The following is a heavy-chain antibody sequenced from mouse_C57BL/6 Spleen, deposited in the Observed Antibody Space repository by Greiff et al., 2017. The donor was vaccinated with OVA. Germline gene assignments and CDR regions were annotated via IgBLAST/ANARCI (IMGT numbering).Heavy chain of an antibody. CDR1: GYTFTSYW. Sequence: QVQLKQPGAELVRPGSSVKLSCKASGYTFTSYWMHWVKQRPIQGLEWIGNIDPSDSETHYNQKFKDKATLTVDKSSSTAYMQLSSLTSEDSAVYYCARWQSVLDMDYWGKGTTVTVSS. CDR3: ARWQSVLDMDY. D-gene: IGHD6-1*01. J-gene: IGHJ4*01. V-gene: IGHV1-52*01. CDR2: IDPSDSET.